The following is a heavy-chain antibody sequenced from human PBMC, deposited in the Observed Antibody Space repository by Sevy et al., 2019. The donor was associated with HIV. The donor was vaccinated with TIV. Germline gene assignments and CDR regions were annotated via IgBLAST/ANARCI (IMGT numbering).Heavy chain of an antibody. D-gene: IGHD3-22*01. CDR2: IYYSGST. V-gene: IGHV4-39*01. Sequence: SETLSLTCTVSGGSISSSSYYWGWIRQPPGKGLEWIGSIYYSGSTNYNPSLKSRVTISVDTSKNQFSLKLSSVTAADTAVYYCARCITMIVVVGFDWFDPWGQGTLVTVSS. J-gene: IGHJ5*02. CDR1: GGSISSSSYY. CDR3: ARCITMIVVVGFDWFDP.